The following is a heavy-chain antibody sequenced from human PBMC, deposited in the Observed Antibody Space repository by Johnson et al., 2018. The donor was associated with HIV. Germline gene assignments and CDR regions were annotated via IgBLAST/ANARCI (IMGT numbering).Heavy chain of an antibody. CDR2: IAYDGSNK. D-gene: IGHD5-18*01. V-gene: IGHV3-30-3*01. Sequence: QVQLVESGGGVVQPGRSLRLSCAASGFTFSMSSMHWVRQAPGKGLEWVAIIAYDGSNKYYADSVKGRFTISRDNSKNTLYLQMNTLRAEDTAVYYCARERLGGMVTHFDIWGQGTVVTVSS. J-gene: IGHJ3*02. CDR1: GFTFSMSS. CDR3: ARERLGGMVTHFDI.